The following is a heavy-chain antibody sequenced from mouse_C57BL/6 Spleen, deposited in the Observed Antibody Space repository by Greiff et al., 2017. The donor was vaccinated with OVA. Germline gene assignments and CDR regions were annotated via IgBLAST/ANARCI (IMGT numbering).Heavy chain of an antibody. J-gene: IGHJ4*01. Sequence: EVKLMESGEGLVKPGGSLKLSCAASGFTFSSYAMSWVRQTPEKRLEWVAYISSGGDYTYYADNVKGRFTISRDNARNTLYLQMSSLKSEDTAMYYCTRDGDYDPYAIDYWGQGTSVTVSS. CDR2: ISSGGDYT. D-gene: IGHD2-4*01. V-gene: IGHV5-9-1*02. CDR1: GFTFSSYA. CDR3: TRDGDYDPYAIDY.